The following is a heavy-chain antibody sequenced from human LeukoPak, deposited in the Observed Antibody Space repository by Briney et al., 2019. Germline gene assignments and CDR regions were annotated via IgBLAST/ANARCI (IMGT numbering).Heavy chain of an antibody. Sequence: GASVKFSCKASGYTFTSYGISWVRRAPGQGLEWMGWISAYNGNTNQAQKFQGRLTMTKDTSTSTAYMELRSLRSDDTAVYYCARDPSNSSGWRTWFDPWGQGTLVTVSP. CDR1: GYTFTSYG. CDR2: ISAYNGNT. CDR3: ARDPSNSSGWRTWFDP. D-gene: IGHD6-19*01. J-gene: IGHJ5*02. V-gene: IGHV1-18*01.